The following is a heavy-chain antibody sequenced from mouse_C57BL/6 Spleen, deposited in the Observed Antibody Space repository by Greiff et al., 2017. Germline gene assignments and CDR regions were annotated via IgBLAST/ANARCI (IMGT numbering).Heavy chain of an antibody. CDR1: GYTFTDYN. D-gene: IGHD2-3*01. CDR3: ARNGLYDGYLYRFAY. V-gene: IGHV1-18*01. J-gene: IGHJ3*01. CDR2: INPNNGGT. Sequence: EVQLQQSGPELVKPGASVKIPCKASGYTFTDYNMDWVKQSHGKSLEWIGDINPNNGGTIYNQKFKGKATLTVDKSSSTAYMELRSLTSEDTAVYDCARNGLYDGYLYRFAYWGQGTLVTVSA.